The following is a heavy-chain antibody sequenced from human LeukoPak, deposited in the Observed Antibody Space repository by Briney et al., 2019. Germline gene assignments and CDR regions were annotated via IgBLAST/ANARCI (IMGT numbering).Heavy chain of an antibody. CDR3: ARGYYGLDV. CDR1: GFNFSTYG. CDR2: IYYNGGNK. Sequence: GGSLRLSCVASGFNFSTYGMHWVRQAPGRGLEWVALIYYNGGNKYYVDSVKGRFAISRDNSKNTLFLQMNSLRAEDTAVYYCARGYYGLDVWGKGTTVTVSS. J-gene: IGHJ6*04. V-gene: IGHV3-33*01.